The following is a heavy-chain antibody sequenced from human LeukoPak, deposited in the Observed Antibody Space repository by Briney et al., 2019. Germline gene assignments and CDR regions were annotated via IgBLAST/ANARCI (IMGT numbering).Heavy chain of an antibody. CDR1: GFFFDDYG. CDR3: ARDYYNNSGYYHGGY. V-gene: IGHV3-9*01. CDR2: ISWQSNAR. D-gene: IGHD3-22*01. Sequence: GGSLRLSCAASGFFFDDYGMHWVRQVPGKGLEWVSGISWQSNARKYADSVKGRFTISRDNSKNSLYLQMNSLRDEDTAVYYCARDYYNNSGYYHGGYWGQGTLVTVSS. J-gene: IGHJ4*02.